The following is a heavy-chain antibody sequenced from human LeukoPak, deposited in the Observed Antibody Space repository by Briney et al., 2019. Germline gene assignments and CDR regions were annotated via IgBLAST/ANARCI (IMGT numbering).Heavy chain of an antibody. CDR3: ARDNALTFGGVLERGWFDP. Sequence: ASVKVSCKASGYTLTDYYLHWVRQAPGQGLEWMGWINPNSGATDFALKFLGRVSMTRDTSISTVYMELSSLTSDDTAMYYCARDNALTFGGVLERGWFDPWGQGTLVTVSS. CDR1: GYTLTDYY. D-gene: IGHD3-16*02. V-gene: IGHV1-2*02. CDR2: INPNSGAT. J-gene: IGHJ5*02.